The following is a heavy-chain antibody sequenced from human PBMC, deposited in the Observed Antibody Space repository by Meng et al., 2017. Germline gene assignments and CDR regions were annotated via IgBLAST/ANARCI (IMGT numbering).Heavy chain of an antibody. J-gene: IGHJ4*02. CDR3: ATWNDRSGFGGYFDY. CDR1: GGSISSSSYY. D-gene: IGHD3-22*01. Sequence: SETLSLTCTVSGGSISSSSYYWGWIRQPPGKGLEWIGSIYYSGSTYYNPSLKSRVTISVDTSKNQFSLKLSSVTAADTAVYYCATWNDRSGFGGYFDYWGQGTLVTVSS. CDR2: IYYSGST. V-gene: IGHV4-39*07.